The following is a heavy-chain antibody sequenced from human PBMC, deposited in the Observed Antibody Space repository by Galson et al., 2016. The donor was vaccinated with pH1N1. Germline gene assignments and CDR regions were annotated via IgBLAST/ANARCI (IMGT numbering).Heavy chain of an antibody. D-gene: IGHD1-26*01. J-gene: IGHJ5*02. CDR3: ARQRVGWEPGGGWFDP. V-gene: IGHV1-69*05. CDR2: IIPMFGTA. CDR1: GGTFSSYA. Sequence: SVKVSCKASGGTFSSYAISWVRQAPGQGLEWMGGIIPMFGTANYAQKFQGRVTITTDDSTSTAYMELRRLRSEDTAVYYCARQRVGWEPGGGWFDPWGQGTLVTVSS.